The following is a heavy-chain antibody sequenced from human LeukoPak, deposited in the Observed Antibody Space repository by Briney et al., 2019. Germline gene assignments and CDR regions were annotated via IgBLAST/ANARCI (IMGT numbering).Heavy chain of an antibody. J-gene: IGHJ4*02. CDR3: AAITGYSGSDAG. V-gene: IGHV4-34*01. Sequence: PSETLSLTCAVYGGSFSGYYWSWVRQPPGKGLEWIGEINHSGSTNYNPSLKSRVTISVDTSKNQFSLKLSSVTAADTAVYYCAAITGYSGSDAGWGQGTLVTVSS. D-gene: IGHD6-13*01. CDR2: INHSGST. CDR1: GGSFSGYY.